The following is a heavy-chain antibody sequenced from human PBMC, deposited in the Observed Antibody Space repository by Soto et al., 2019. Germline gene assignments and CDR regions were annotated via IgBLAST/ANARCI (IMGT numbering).Heavy chain of an antibody. Sequence: EVQLLESGGGLVQPGGSLRLSCAASGFTFSSYAMSWVRQAPGKGLEWVSAISGSGGSTYYADSVKGRFTISRDNSKNTLYLQMNSLRAEDTAVYYCAKAHYGSREGYYYYGMDVWGQGTTVTVSS. J-gene: IGHJ6*02. CDR1: GFTFSSYA. D-gene: IGHD3-10*01. CDR3: AKAHYGSREGYYYYGMDV. CDR2: ISGSGGST. V-gene: IGHV3-23*01.